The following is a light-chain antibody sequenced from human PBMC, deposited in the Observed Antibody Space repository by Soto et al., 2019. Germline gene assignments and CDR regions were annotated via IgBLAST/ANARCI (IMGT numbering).Light chain of an antibody. CDR1: QSVSSY. J-gene: IGKJ4*01. V-gene: IGKV3-11*01. CDR3: QQRSNWPLT. Sequence: EIVLTQSPATLSLSPGERATLSCRASQSVSSYLAWYQQKPGQPPRLLIYHASNRVTGIPARFSGSGSGTDFTLTISRLEPEDFAVYYCQQRSNWPLTFGGGTKVEIK. CDR2: HAS.